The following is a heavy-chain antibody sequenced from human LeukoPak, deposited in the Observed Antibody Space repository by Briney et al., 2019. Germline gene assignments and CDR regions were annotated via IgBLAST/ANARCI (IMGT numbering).Heavy chain of an antibody. CDR1: GYTFTSYG. Sequence: ASVKVSCKASGYTFTSYGISWVRQAPGQGLEWMGWISAYNGNTNYAQKLQGRVTMTTDTSTSTAYMELRSLRSDDTAVYYCARAGAYCSSTSCRRGVKLDYWGQGTLVTVSS. D-gene: IGHD2-2*01. V-gene: IGHV1-18*01. CDR3: ARAGAYCSSTSCRRGVKLDY. J-gene: IGHJ4*02. CDR2: ISAYNGNT.